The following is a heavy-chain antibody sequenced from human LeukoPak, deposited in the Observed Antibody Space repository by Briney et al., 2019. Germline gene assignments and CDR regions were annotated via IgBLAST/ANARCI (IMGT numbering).Heavy chain of an antibody. V-gene: IGHV4-59*08. J-gene: IGHJ4*02. D-gene: IGHD5-24*01. CDR1: GGSISSYC. CDR2: IYYSGST. Sequence: PSETLSLTCTVSGGSISSYCWSWIRQPPGKGLEWIGYIYYSGSTNYNPSLKSRVTISVDTSKNQFSLKLSSVTAADTAVYYCARQDGYNYDYWGQGTLVTVSS. CDR3: ARQDGYNYDY.